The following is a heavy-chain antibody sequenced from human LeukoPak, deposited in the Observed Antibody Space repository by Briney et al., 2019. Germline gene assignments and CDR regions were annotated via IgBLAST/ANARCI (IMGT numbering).Heavy chain of an antibody. D-gene: IGHD3-10*01. CDR3: ARDRGLGSPRLDY. CDR2: IYYSGST. V-gene: IGHV4-59*01. Sequence: PSETLSLTCTVSGDSISSYYWSWIRQPPGKGLEWIGYIYYSGSTKYNPSLKSRVTISVDTSKIQFTLKLSSVTAADTAVYYCARDRGLGSPRLDYWGQGTLVTVSS. J-gene: IGHJ4*02. CDR1: GDSISSYY.